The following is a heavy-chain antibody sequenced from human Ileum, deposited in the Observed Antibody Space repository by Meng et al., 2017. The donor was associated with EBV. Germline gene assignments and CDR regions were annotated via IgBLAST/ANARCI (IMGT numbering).Heavy chain of an antibody. CDR3: ARNVPGTSAYYD. D-gene: IGHD3-22*01. V-gene: IGHV4-28*01. CDR2: IYYSGST. J-gene: IGHJ4*02. CDR1: GNSISSTNW. Sequence: VPLEGSGHGLVTPSTPSSFTCAVLGNSISSTNWWGWIRQPTGKGLEWIGYIYYSGSTSYNPSLKSRVTMSVDTSKNQFSLNLNSVTAVDTAVYYCARNVPGTSAYYDWGQGTLVTVSS.